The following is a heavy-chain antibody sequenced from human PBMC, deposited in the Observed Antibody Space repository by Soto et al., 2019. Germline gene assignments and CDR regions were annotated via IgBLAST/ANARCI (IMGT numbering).Heavy chain of an antibody. Sequence: QVQLQESGPGLVKPSETLSLTCTVSGGSISSYYWSWIRKPPGKGLEWIGYIYYRGSTNYNPSLKSRVTISVDTSKHHFSLKLSSVTAADAAVYYCAIRYGGNFDYWGQGTLVTVSS. V-gene: IGHV4-59*01. CDR3: AIRYGGNFDY. CDR1: GGSISSYY. J-gene: IGHJ4*02. D-gene: IGHD3-16*01. CDR2: IYYRGST.